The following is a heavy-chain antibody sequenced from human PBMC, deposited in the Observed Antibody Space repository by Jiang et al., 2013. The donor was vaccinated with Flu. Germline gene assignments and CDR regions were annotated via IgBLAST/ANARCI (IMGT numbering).Heavy chain of an antibody. CDR3: ARLGSPLRFLEWLLWGDY. V-gene: IGHV5-51*01. Sequence: ISCKGSGYSFTSYWIGWVRQMPGKGLEWMGIIYPGDSDTRYSPSFQGQVTISADKSISTAYLQWSSLKASDTAMYYCARLGSPLRFLEWLLWGDYWGQGTLVTVSS. D-gene: IGHD3-3*01. CDR1: GYSFTSYW. J-gene: IGHJ4*02. CDR2: IYPGDSDT.